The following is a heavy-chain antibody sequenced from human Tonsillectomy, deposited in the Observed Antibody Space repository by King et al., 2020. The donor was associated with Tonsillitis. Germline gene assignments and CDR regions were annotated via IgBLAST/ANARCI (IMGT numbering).Heavy chain of an antibody. CDR1: GYSISSGYY. CDR2: IYHSGST. J-gene: IGHJ6*02. Sequence: VQLQESGPGLVKPSETLSLTCTVSGYSISSGYYWGWIRQPPGKGLEWIGSIYHSGSTYYNPSLKSRVTISVDTSKNQFSLKLSSVTAADTAVYYCARGWGYGRYCSCGSAPCLYGMDVWGQGTTVTVSS. CDR3: ARGWGYGRYCSCGSAPCLYGMDV. D-gene: IGHD2-15*01. V-gene: IGHV4-38-2*02.